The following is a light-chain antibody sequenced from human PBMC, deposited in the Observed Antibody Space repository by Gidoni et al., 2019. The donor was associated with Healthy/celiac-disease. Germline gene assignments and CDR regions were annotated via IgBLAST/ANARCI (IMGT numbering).Light chain of an antibody. Sequence: DIVMTQSPLSLPVTPGEPASISCRSSQSLLHSNGYTYLDWYLQKPGPAPQLLIYLGSNRASGVPDRFSGSGSCTDFTLKISRVEAEDVGVYYCMQALQTPITFGQGTRLEIK. CDR1: QSLLHSNGYTY. V-gene: IGKV2-28*01. CDR2: LGS. CDR3: MQALQTPIT. J-gene: IGKJ5*01.